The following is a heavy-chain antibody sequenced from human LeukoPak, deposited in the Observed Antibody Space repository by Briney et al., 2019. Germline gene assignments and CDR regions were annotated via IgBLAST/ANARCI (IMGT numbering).Heavy chain of an antibody. CDR2: ISAYNGNT. V-gene: IGHV1-18*01. J-gene: IGHJ4*02. CDR3: TRYPTISGHYYFDY. CDR1: GYTFTSYG. Sequence: ASVKVSSKASGYTFTSYGISWVRQAPGQGLEWMGWISAYNGNTNYAQKLQGRVTMTTDTFTSTAYMELWSLRPDDTAVYYCTRYPTISGHYYFDYWGQGTLVTVSS. D-gene: IGHD2/OR15-2a*01.